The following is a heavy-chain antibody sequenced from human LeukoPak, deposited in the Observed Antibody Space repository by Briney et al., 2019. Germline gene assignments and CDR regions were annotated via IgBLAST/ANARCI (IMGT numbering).Heavy chain of an antibody. Sequence: PSETLSLTCTISGGSISSYYWSWIRQPPGKGLEWIGYIYYSGSTNYNPSLKSRVTISVDTSKNQFSLKLSSVTAADTAVYYCARGSIVATRFDYWGQGTLVTVSS. CDR2: IYYSGST. V-gene: IGHV4-59*01. D-gene: IGHD5-12*01. J-gene: IGHJ4*02. CDR3: ARGSIVATRFDY. CDR1: GGSISSYY.